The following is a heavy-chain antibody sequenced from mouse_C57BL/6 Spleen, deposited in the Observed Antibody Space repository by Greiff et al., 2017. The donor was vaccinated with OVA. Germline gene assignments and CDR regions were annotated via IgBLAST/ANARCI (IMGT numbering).Heavy chain of an antibody. V-gene: IGHV6-3*01. CDR2: IRLKSDNYAT. CDR3: TSRQLRLYFDY. CDR1: GFTFSNYW. J-gene: IGHJ2*01. Sequence: EVKVVESGGGLVQPGGSMKLSCVASGFTFSNYWMNWVRQSPEKGLEWVAQIRLKSDNYATHYAESVKGRFTVSRDDSKSSVYLQMNNLRAEDTGIYYCTSRQLRLYFDYWGQGTTLTVSS. D-gene: IGHD3-2*02.